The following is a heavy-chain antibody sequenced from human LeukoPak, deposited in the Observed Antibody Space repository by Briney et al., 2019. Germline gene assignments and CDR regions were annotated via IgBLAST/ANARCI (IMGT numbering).Heavy chain of an antibody. J-gene: IGHJ4*02. CDR2: ISAYNGNT. Sequence: ASVKVSCKASGYTFTSYGISWVRQAPGQGLERMGWISAYNGNTNYAQKLQGRVTMTTDTSTSTAYMELRSLRSDDTAVYYCASNRRDGYKYDYWGQGTPVTVSS. D-gene: IGHD5-24*01. CDR1: GYTFTSYG. CDR3: ASNRRDGYKYDY. V-gene: IGHV1-18*01.